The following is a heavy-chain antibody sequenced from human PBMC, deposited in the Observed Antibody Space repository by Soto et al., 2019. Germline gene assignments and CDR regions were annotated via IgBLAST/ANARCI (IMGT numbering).Heavy chain of an antibody. D-gene: IGHD3-9*01. CDR2: IYPGDSDT. J-gene: IGHJ6*02. Sequence: PGESLKISCKGSGYSFTSYWIGWVRQMPGKGLEWMGIIYPGDSDTRYSPSFQGQATISADKSISTAYLQWSSLKASDTAMYYCARARTPYDILTGYSYYYGMDVWGQGTTVTVSS. CDR1: GYSFTSYW. CDR3: ARARTPYDILTGYSYYYGMDV. V-gene: IGHV5-51*01.